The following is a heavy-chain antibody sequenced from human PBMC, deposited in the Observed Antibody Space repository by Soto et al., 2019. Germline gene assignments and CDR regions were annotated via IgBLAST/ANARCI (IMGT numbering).Heavy chain of an antibody. Sequence: SETLSLTWTVSGGSISSGGYCWSWIRQHPGKGLEWIGYIYYSGSTYYNPSLKSRVTISVDTSKNQFSLKLSSVTAADTAVYYCASGTEVSPSWDVWGQGTTVTVSS. CDR1: GGSISSGGYC. CDR2: IYYSGST. V-gene: IGHV4-31*02. J-gene: IGHJ6*02. D-gene: IGHD1-26*01. CDR3: ASGTEVSPSWDV.